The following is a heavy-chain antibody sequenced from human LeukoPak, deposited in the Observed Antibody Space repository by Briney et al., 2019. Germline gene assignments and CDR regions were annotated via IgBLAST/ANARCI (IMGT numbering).Heavy chain of an antibody. Sequence: SETLSLTCTVSGGSISSYYWSWIRQPPGKGPEWIGYIYTSGSTNYNPSLKSRVTISVDTSNKQFSLNLSSVTAADTAVYYCARRCSGPTCYTDAYDIWGQGTMVTVSS. CDR1: GGSISSYY. V-gene: IGHV4-4*09. CDR2: IYTSGST. J-gene: IGHJ3*02. CDR3: ARRCSGPTCYTDAYDI. D-gene: IGHD2-2*02.